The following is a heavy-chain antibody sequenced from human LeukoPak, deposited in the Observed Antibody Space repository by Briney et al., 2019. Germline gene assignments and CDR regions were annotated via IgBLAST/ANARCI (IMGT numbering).Heavy chain of an antibody. V-gene: IGHV3-11*03. J-gene: IGHJ4*02. Sequence: GGCLRLSCAAPGFTFSDYYMSWIRQAPGKGLEWVSWISGSSSKTSYADSVKGRFTIPRDNAKNSVYLQMNSLRAEDTAVYYCARTNSLDYWGQGTLVTVSS. CDR3: ARTNSLDY. CDR2: ISGSSSKT. CDR1: GFTFSDYY.